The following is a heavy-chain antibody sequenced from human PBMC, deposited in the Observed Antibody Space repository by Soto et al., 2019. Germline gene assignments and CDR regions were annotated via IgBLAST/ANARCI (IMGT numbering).Heavy chain of an antibody. CDR2: IFHSGST. J-gene: IGHJ5*02. CDR3: ARRFYYGSGSYPWFDP. CDR1: GGSIRSYY. Sequence: SETLSLTCTVSGGSIRSYYGSWFRQPPGKGLEWIAYIFHSGSTNYNPSLKSRVTISMDMSKNQFSLKLSSVTAADTAVYYCARRFYYGSGSYPWFDPWGQGTLVTVSS. V-gene: IGHV4-59*08. D-gene: IGHD3-10*01.